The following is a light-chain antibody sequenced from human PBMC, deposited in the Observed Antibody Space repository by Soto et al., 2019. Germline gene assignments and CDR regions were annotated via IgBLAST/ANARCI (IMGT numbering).Light chain of an antibody. V-gene: IGKV3-15*01. CDR2: SVS. CDR3: QQYNSWPPKWT. CDR1: QSVSSN. Sequence: EIVMTQSPATLSVSPGERATLSCRASQSVSSNLAWYQQKPGQAPRLLIYSVSTRATGIPARFSGSGSGTEITLTISSLQSEDFAVYYCQQYNSWPPKWTFGQGTKVEIK. J-gene: IGKJ1*01.